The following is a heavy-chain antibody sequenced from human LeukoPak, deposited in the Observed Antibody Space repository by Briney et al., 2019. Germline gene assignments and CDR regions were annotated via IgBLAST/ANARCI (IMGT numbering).Heavy chain of an antibody. Sequence: SETLSLTCTVSGGSISSYYWSWIRQPPGKGLEWIGYIYYSGSTNYNPSLKSRVTISVDTSKNQFSLKLSSVTAADTAVYYCARTRYYYYGMDVWGQGTTVTVSS. CDR3: ARTRYYYYGMDV. CDR1: GGSISSYY. J-gene: IGHJ6*02. CDR2: IYYSGST. D-gene: IGHD3/OR15-3a*01. V-gene: IGHV4-59*01.